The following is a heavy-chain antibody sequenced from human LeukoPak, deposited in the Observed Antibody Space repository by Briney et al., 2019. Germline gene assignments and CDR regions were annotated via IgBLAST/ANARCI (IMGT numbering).Heavy chain of an antibody. D-gene: IGHD5-18*01. V-gene: IGHV4-31*03. CDR2: IYYSGST. J-gene: IGHJ5*02. CDR1: GGSISSGGYY. Sequence: SETLSLTCTVSGGSISSGGYYWSWIRPHPGKGLEWIGYIYYSGSTYYNPSLKSRVTISVDTSKNQSSLKLSSVTAADTAVYYCARTYSYGSHWFDPWGQGTLVTVSS. CDR3: ARTYSYGSHWFDP.